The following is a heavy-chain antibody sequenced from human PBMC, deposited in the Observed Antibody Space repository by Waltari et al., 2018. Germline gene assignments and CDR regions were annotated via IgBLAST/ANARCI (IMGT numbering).Heavy chain of an antibody. CDR3: AREGGELLLDF. J-gene: IGHJ4*02. CDR1: GGPFSSYG. V-gene: IGHV1-69*06. D-gene: IGHD1-26*01. CDR2: SPEKGLGWVGGGIPLFNTT. Sequence: QVQLVQSGAEVKTPGSSVKVSCQASGGPFSSYGISWVRQAPGQGLEWVGGSPEKGLGWVGGGIPLFNTTKYAKKVQGRVTFTADISTRTAYLELSGLRSDDTAVYCCAREGGELLLDFWGQGTLVTVSS.